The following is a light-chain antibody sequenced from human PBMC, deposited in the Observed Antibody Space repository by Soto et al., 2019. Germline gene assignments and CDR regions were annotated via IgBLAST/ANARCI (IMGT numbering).Light chain of an antibody. V-gene: IGKV4-1*01. J-gene: IGKJ1*01. Sequence: DIVMTQSPDSLAVSLGARATINCKSSQSVLYSSNNKNYLAWYQQKPGQPPKLLIYWASTRESGVPDRFSGSGSGTDFTLTISSLQAEDVAVYYCQQYYSISGTFGQGTKVEIK. CDR3: QQYYSISGT. CDR2: WAS. CDR1: QSVLYSSNNKNY.